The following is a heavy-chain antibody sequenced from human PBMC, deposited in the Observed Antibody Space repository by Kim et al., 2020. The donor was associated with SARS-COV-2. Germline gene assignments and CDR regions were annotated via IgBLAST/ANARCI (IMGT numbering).Heavy chain of an antibody. Sequence: GGSLRLSCAASGLTFSNAWMNWVRQAPGEGLEWVGHIKSKADGGATDYAAPVKGRFTISRDDSKNTLYLQMNDLKTEDTAVYYCTTGWFDPWGQGTLVTV. CDR3: TTGWFDP. CDR2: IKSKADGGAT. J-gene: IGHJ5*02. V-gene: IGHV3-15*01. CDR1: GLTFSNAW.